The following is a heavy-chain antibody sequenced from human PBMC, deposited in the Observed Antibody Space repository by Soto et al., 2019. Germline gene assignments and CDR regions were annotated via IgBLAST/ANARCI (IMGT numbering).Heavy chain of an antibody. J-gene: IGHJ4*02. V-gene: IGHV3-21*04. CDR1: GFTLSRVS. CDR3: ARVAY. Sequence: GGSLRLSCEASGFTLSRVSMNWVRQVPGKGLEWVASISSASSETWYADSVKGRFIISRDNAQNYQYLQMNTLRAEDSAIYYCARVAYWGQGTQATV. CDR2: ISSASSET.